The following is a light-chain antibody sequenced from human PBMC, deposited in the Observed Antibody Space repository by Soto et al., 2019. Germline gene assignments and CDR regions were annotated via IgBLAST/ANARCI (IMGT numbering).Light chain of an antibody. CDR2: GAS. J-gene: IGKJ4*01. Sequence: EILFTQSPDTRSLSPGERATLSCRASQTVSSNYLAWSQQRPGQAPRLLIYGASTRETGIPARCSGSGSGTECTRPISSLQSEDVAVDYCQQYNNWLLTFGGGTKVDIK. CDR1: QTVSSN. V-gene: IGKV3-15*01. CDR3: QQYNNWLLT.